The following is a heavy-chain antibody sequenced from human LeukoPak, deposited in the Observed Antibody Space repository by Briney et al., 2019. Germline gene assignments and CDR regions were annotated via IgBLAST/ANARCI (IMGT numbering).Heavy chain of an antibody. Sequence: PSETLSLTCTVSGGSISSYYWSWIRQPPGEGLEWIGYIYYSGSTNYNPSLKSRVTVSVDTSKNQFSLKLSSVTAADTAVYYCARGRSGYPVALNYWGQGTLVTVSS. V-gene: IGHV4-59*08. CDR1: GGSISSYY. CDR2: IYYSGST. CDR3: ARGRSGYPVALNY. J-gene: IGHJ4*02. D-gene: IGHD3-3*01.